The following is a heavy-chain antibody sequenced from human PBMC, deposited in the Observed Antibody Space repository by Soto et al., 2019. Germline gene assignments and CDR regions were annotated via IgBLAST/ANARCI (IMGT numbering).Heavy chain of an antibody. V-gene: IGHV1-2*02. CDR1: GYTFTGYC. D-gene: IGHD3-3*01. J-gene: IGHJ4*02. Sequence: ASVKVSCKASGYTFTGYCMHWVRQAPGQGLEWMGWINPNSGGTNYAQKFQGRVTMTRDTSISTAYMELSRLRSDDTAVYYCARGPEYYDFWSGYYIGSSERLDYWGQGTLVTVSS. CDR3: ARGPEYYDFWSGYYIGSSERLDY. CDR2: INPNSGGT.